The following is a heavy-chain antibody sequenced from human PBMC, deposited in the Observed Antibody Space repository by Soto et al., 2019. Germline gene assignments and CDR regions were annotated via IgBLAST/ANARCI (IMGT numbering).Heavy chain of an antibody. J-gene: IGHJ6*02. CDR3: ARDVYYGDYSDYYYGMDV. CDR2: ISAYNGNT. V-gene: IGHV1-18*01. Sequence: ASVKDSCKESGYTFKSYGTRWVRQDQGKGIEGMGWISAYNGNTKYAQTLQGRVTITTDTSTSTAYMELRSLRSDDTAVYYCARDVYYGDYSDYYYGMDVWGQGTTVTVSS. D-gene: IGHD4-17*01. CDR1: GYTFKSYG.